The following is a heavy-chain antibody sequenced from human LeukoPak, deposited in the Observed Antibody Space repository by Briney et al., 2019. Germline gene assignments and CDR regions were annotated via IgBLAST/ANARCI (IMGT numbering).Heavy chain of an antibody. CDR2: ISGSGGST. J-gene: IGHJ4*02. D-gene: IGHD3-10*01. V-gene: IGHV3-23*01. CDR1: VFTFSSYA. CDR3: AKDQGRTSRHYGSGSPFDY. Sequence: PGGSLRLSCAASVFTFSSYAMSCVRQAPGKGLEWVSAISGSGGSTYYADSVKGRFTISRDNSKNTLYLQMNSLRAEDTAVYYCAKDQGRTSRHYGSGSPFDYWGQGTLVTVSS.